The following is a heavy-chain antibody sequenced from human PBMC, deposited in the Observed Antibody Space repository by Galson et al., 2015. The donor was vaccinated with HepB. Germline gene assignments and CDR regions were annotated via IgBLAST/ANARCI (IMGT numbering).Heavy chain of an antibody. D-gene: IGHD3-16*01. V-gene: IGHV3-23*01. CDR1: GFTFSYYA. J-gene: IGHJ6*02. Sequence: SLRLSCAASGFTFSYYAMTWVRQAPGKGLEWVSSISGGGETTYYADSVKGRFTVSRDNAKKTLYLRTNSLRAEDTAVYYCAKGDVWGSAARNYGMDVWGQGTTVTFSS. CDR3: AKGDVWGSAARNYGMDV. CDR2: ISGGGETT.